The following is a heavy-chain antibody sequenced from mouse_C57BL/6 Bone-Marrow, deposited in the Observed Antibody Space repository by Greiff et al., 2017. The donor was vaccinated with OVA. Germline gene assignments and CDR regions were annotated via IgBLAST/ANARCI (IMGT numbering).Heavy chain of an antibody. CDR3: TTYYDYDVKFAY. D-gene: IGHD2-4*01. J-gene: IGHJ3*01. CDR1: GFNIKDDY. V-gene: IGHV14-4*01. Sequence: EVKLVESGAELVRPGASVKLSCTASGFNIKDDYMHWVKQRPEQGLEWIGWIDPENGDTEYASKFQGKATITADTSSNTAYLQLSSLTSEDTAVYYCTTYYDYDVKFAYWGQGTLVTVSA. CDR2: IDPENGDT.